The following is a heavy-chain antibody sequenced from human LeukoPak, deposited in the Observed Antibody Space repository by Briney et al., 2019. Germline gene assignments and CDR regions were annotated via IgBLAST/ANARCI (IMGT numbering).Heavy chain of an antibody. CDR1: GYSFTSYW. J-gene: IGHJ4*02. V-gene: IGHV5-51*01. CDR3: TTLGLSHSAGIDY. D-gene: IGHD3-3*02. CDR2: IYDGDT. Sequence: PGESLKISCKGSGYSFTSYWIAWVRQMPGKGLECMGIIYDGDTRYSPSFQGQVTISADKSISTAYLQWSSLKASDTAIYYCTTLGLSHSAGIDYWGQGTLVSVSS.